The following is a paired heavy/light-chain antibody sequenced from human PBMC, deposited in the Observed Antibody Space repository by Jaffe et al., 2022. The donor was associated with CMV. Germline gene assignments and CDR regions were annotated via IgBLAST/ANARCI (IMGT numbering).Heavy chain of an antibody. J-gene: IGHJ4*02. CDR2: INISAGTT. D-gene: IGHD3-3*01. V-gene: IGHV1-46*01. Sequence: QVQLVQSGAEVRKPGASVKVSCKASGFTFTNYYIHWVRQAPGQGLEWMGIINISAGTTNNAQKFQGRLTMTRDTSTSTVYMELSSLRSEDTAVYYCTRSGYYPRFDYWGQGTLVTVSS. CDR1: GFTFTNYY. CDR3: TRSGYYPRFDY.
Light chain of an antibody. V-gene: IGKV1-39*01. CDR3: QQSYSTPPT. J-gene: IGKJ3*01. Sequence: DIQMTQSPSSLSASVGDRVTITCRASQSISSYLNWYQQKAGKAPKLLISDASSLQSGVPSRFSGSGSGTDFTLTISSLQPEDFATYYCQQSYSTPPTFGPGTKVDI. CDR1: QSISSY. CDR2: DAS.